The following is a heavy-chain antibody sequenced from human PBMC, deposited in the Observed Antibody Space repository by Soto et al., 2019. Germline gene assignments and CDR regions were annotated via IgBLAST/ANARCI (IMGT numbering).Heavy chain of an antibody. Sequence: ASVKVSCKASGGTFSSYAISWVRQAPGQGLEWMGGIIPIFGTANYAQRFQGRVTITADKSTSTAYMELSSLRSEDTAVYYCAYYYDSSGYGGFDPWGQGTLVTVSS. V-gene: IGHV1-69*06. CDR3: AYYYDSSGYGGFDP. CDR1: GGTFSSYA. J-gene: IGHJ5*02. CDR2: IIPIFGTA. D-gene: IGHD3-22*01.